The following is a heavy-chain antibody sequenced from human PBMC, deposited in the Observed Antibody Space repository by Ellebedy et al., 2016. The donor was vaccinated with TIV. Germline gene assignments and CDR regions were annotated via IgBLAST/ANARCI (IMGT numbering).Heavy chain of an antibody. V-gene: IGHV4-4*02. D-gene: IGHD3-3*01. CDR2: IYHSGST. Sequence: MPGGSLRLSCAVSGGSISSSNWWSWVRQPPGEGLEWIGEIYHSGSTNYNPSLKSRVTISVDKSKNQFSLKLSSVTAADTAVYYCARAPQYYDFWSGFDYWGQGTLVTVSS. CDR1: GGSISSSNW. J-gene: IGHJ4*02. CDR3: ARAPQYYDFWSGFDY.